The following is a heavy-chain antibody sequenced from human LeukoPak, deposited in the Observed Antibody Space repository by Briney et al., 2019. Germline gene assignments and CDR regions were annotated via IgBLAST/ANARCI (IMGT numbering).Heavy chain of an antibody. CDR1: RFTFSSYA. CDR3: ARSGTNYYYSYMDV. CDR2: ISSSGGYT. Sequence: PGGSLRLSCAASRFTFSSYAMSWVRQAPGKGLEWVSTISSSGGYTYYADSVKGRFTISRDNSKNTLYVQMNSLRADDTAVYYCARSGTNYYYSYMDVWGKGTTVTVSS. V-gene: IGHV3-23*01. D-gene: IGHD1-26*01. J-gene: IGHJ6*03.